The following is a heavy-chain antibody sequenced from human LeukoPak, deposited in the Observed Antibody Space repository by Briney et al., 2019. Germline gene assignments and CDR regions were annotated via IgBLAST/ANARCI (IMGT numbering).Heavy chain of an antibody. CDR3: ARGKVVTMVRGVIITYFDY. CDR1: GYSFTRYF. Sequence: ASVKVSCKASGYSFTRYFIHWVRQAPGQGLEWMGIIIPSDGSTSYAQKFQGRVTMTRDTSTSTVYMELSSLRSEDTAVYYCARGKVVTMVRGVIITYFDYWGQGTLVAVSS. CDR2: IIPSDGST. J-gene: IGHJ4*02. V-gene: IGHV1-46*01. D-gene: IGHD3-10*01.